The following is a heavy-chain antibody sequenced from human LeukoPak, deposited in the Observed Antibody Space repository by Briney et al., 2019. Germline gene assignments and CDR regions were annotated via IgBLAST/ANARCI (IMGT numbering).Heavy chain of an antibody. D-gene: IGHD2-15*01. CDR2: ISYDGSNK. CDR3: ARGVAGLGDVYFDY. V-gene: IGHV3-30-3*01. CDR1: RFTFSSYA. Sequence: TGGSLRLSCAASRFTFSSYAMHWVRQAPGKGLEWVAVISYDGSNKYYADSVKGRFTISRDNSKNTLYLQMNSLRAEDTAVYYCARGVAGLGDVYFDYWGQGTLVTVSS. J-gene: IGHJ4*02.